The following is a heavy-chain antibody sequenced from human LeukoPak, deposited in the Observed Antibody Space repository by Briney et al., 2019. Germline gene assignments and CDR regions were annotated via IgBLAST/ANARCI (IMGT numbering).Heavy chain of an antibody. D-gene: IGHD3-3*01. CDR2: INYSGST. CDR3: ARDRGDLEWLVFDY. CDR1: SESFSGYF. V-gene: IGHV4-34*01. J-gene: IGHJ4*02. Sequence: SETLSLTCAIYSESFSGYFWSWIRQPPGKGLEWIGEINYSGSTNYNPSLKSRVTISIDTSKNLFSLKLSSVTAADTAIYYCARDRGDLEWLVFDYWGQGTLVTVSS.